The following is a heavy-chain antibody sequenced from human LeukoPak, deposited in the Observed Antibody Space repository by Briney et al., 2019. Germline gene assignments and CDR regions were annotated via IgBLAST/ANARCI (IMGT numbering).Heavy chain of an antibody. D-gene: IGHD5-18*01. CDR1: GFTFSNAW. V-gene: IGHV3-7*01. CDR2: IKQDGSEK. J-gene: IGHJ4*02. CDR3: AKGWAAMDY. Sequence: PGGSLRLSCAASGFTFSNAWMSWVRQAPGKGLEWVANIKQDGSEKYYVDSVKGRFTISRDNAKNSLYLQMNSLRAEDTAVYYCAKGWAAMDYWGQGTLVTVSS.